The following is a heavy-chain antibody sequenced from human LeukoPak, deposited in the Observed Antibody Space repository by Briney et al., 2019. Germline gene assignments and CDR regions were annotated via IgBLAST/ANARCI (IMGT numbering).Heavy chain of an antibody. CDR2: MFHSGST. CDR3: ARVRYNWNRDFDY. V-gene: IGHV4-38-2*02. Sequence: SETLSLTCTVSGYSISSGYYWGWIRQPPGEGLGWIGSMFHSGSTYYNPSLKSRVTISVDTSKNQFSLKLSSVTAAYTAVYYCARVRYNWNRDFDYWGQGTLVTVSS. CDR1: GYSISSGYY. D-gene: IGHD1-20*01. J-gene: IGHJ4*02.